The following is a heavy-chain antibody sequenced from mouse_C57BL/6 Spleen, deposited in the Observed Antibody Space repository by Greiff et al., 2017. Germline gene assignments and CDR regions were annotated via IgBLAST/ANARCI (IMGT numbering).Heavy chain of an antibody. J-gene: IGHJ1*03. D-gene: IGHD1-2*01. CDR2: INPGSGGT. V-gene: IGHV1-54*01. Sequence: VHLVESGAELVRPGTSVKVSCKASGYAFTNYLIEWVKQRPGQGLEWIGVINPGSGGTNYNEKFKGKATLTADKSSSTAYMQLSSLTSEDSAVYFWARGSTAWYFDVWGTGTTVTVSS. CDR3: ARGSTAWYFDV. CDR1: GYAFTNYL.